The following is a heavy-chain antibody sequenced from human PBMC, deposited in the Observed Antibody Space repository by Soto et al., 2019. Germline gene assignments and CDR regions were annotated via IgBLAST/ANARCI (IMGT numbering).Heavy chain of an antibody. V-gene: IGHV4-34*01. CDR3: AVGGGWYGVSYFDY. D-gene: IGHD6-19*01. J-gene: IGHJ4*02. CDR1: GGSFSGYY. CDR2: INHSGST. Sequence: QVQLQQWGAGLLKPSETLSLTCAVYGGSFSGYYWSWIRQPPGKGLEWIGEINHSGSTNYNPSLKSRVTISVDTSKNQFSLKLSSVTAADTAVYYCAVGGGWYGVSYFDYWGQGTLVTVSS.